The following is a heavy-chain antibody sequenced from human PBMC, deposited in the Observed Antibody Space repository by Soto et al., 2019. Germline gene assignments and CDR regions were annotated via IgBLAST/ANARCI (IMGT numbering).Heavy chain of an antibody. V-gene: IGHV1-3*01. J-gene: IGHJ4*02. D-gene: IGHD5-12*01. CDR3: ARGIWVATTASYYFDS. Sequence: ASVKVSCKASGYTFTSYATHWVRQAPGQRPEWMGWINAGIGDIEYSQKFQDRFTITRDTSANTAYMDLRSLTSEDTAVYYCARGIWVATTASYYFDSWGQGTQVTVSS. CDR1: GYTFTSYA. CDR2: INAGIGDI.